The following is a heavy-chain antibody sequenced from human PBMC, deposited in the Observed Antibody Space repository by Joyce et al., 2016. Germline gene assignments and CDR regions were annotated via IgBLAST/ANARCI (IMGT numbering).Heavy chain of an antibody. CDR2: INSGTTYK. CDR3: ARDLGYFDY. CDR1: GFTFSNYN. V-gene: IGHV3-21*01. Sequence: EVHLVESGGGLVKSGGSLRLSCAASGFTFSNYNMNWVRQAPSKGLEWVSSINSGTTYKYSADSVQGRFTISRDNAKNSLYLQMNSLRAEDTAVYYCARDLGYFDYWGQGTLVTVSS. J-gene: IGHJ4*02.